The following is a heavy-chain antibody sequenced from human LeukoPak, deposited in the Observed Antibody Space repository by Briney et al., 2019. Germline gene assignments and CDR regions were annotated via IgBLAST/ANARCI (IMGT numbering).Heavy chain of an antibody. D-gene: IGHD1-14*01. CDR3: TNRGDDPDY. CDR1: GFTFSSYA. Sequence: PGGSLRLSCAASGFTFSSYAMHWVRQAPGKGLEWVAVISYDGSNKYYADSVKGRFTISRDNSKNTLYLQVNSLRAEDTAVYYRTNRGDDPDYWGQGTLVTVSS. CDR2: ISYDGSNK. J-gene: IGHJ4*02. V-gene: IGHV3-30-3*01.